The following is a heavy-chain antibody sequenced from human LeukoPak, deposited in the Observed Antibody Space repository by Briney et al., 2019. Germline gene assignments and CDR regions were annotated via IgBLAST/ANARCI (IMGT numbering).Heavy chain of an antibody. V-gene: IGHV3-53*01. Sequence: PGGSLRLSCAASGFTVSSNYMSWVRQAPGKGLEWVSVIYSGGSTYYADSVKGRFTISRDNSKNTLYLQMNSLRVEDTAVYYCARGSGNYFLGMDVWGQGTTVTVS. J-gene: IGHJ6*02. CDR1: GFTVSSNY. CDR3: ARGSGNYFLGMDV. CDR2: IYSGGST. D-gene: IGHD1-26*01.